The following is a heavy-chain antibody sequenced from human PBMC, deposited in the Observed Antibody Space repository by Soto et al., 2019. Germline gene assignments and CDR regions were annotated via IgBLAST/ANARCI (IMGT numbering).Heavy chain of an antibody. CDR3: ARGDRGAFDL. J-gene: IGHJ3*01. CDR1: GFTCGSYV. V-gene: IGHV3-74*01. D-gene: IGHD2-21*02. CDR2: IHSDGSST. Sequence: GGSLRLSCSAAGFTCGSYVMGWVRQAPGKGLEWVSRIHSDGSSTTYADSVKGRFTISRDNAKNTVSLQMNSLRVEDTGVYLCARGDRGAFDLWGQGTMVTVSS.